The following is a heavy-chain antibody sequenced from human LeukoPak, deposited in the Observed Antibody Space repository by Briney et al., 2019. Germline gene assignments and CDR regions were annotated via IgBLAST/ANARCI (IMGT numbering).Heavy chain of an antibody. J-gene: IGHJ4*02. CDR2: MDYSGST. Sequence: SETLSLTCTVSGGSISDYYWTWIRQSPGSGLEWIGYMDYSGSTAYNPSLKSRVTISIDTSKKQFSLELSSVTAADTAIYFCARRKRGSGGPFDYWGQGTLVTVSS. D-gene: IGHD6-19*01. CDR1: GGSISDYY. V-gene: IGHV4-59*08. CDR3: ARRKRGSGGPFDY.